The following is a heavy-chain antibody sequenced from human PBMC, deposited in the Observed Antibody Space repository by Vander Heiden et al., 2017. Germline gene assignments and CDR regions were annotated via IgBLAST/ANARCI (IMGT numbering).Heavy chain of an antibody. V-gene: IGHV3-30-3*01. J-gene: IGHJ4*02. CDR1: GFTFSSYA. CDR2: ISDDGSNK. Sequence: QVQLVESGGGVVQPGRSLRLSCAASGFTFSSYAMHWVRQAPGKGLEWVAVISDDGSNKYYADSVKGRFTISRDNSKNTLYLQMNSLRAEETAVYYCASLPQITYYDILTGRQDYWGQGTLVTVSS. CDR3: ASLPQITYYDILTGRQDY. D-gene: IGHD3-9*01.